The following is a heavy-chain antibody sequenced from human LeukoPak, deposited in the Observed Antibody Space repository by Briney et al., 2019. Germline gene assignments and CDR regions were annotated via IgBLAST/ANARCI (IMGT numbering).Heavy chain of an antibody. CDR1: GFTFSSYA. CDR2: ISYDGSNK. D-gene: IGHD1-26*01. Sequence: GRSLRLSCAASGFTFSSYAMHWVRQAPGKGLEWVAVISYDGSNKYYADSVKGRFTISRDNSKNTLYLQMNSLRAEDTAVYYCARRGTKNDFDYWGQGTLVTVSS. V-gene: IGHV3-30-3*01. J-gene: IGHJ4*02. CDR3: ARRGTKNDFDY.